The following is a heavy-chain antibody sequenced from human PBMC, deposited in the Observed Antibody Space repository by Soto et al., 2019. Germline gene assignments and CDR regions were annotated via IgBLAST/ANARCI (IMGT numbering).Heavy chain of an antibody. Sequence: QVQLVESGGGVVQPGRSLRLSCAASGFTFSSYAMHWVRQAPGKGLEWVAVISYDGSNKYYADSVKGRFTISRDNSKNTLYMQMNSLRAEDTAVYYCARDWHWPTRGYFDYWGQGTLVTVSS. CDR2: ISYDGSNK. J-gene: IGHJ4*02. CDR1: GFTFSSYA. V-gene: IGHV3-30-3*01. CDR3: ARDWHWPTRGYFDY. D-gene: IGHD3-10*01.